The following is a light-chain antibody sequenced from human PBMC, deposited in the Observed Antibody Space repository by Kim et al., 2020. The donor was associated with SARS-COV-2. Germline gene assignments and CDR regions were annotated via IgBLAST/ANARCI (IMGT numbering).Light chain of an antibody. Sequence: SGSPGEGATLSCRASQSVSNNLAWYRQKPGQAPRLLIYAASTRAAGIPDRFSGSGSGTEFALTISSLQSEDFAIYYCQHYNAWPTFGPGTKVDIK. J-gene: IGKJ3*01. CDR1: QSVSNN. CDR3: QHYNAWPT. V-gene: IGKV3-15*01. CDR2: AAS.